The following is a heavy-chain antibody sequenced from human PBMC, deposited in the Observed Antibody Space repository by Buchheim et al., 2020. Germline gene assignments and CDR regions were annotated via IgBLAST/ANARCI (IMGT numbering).Heavy chain of an antibody. CDR1: GFTFNKYD. Sequence: QLLESGGGLVQPGGSLRISCAASGFTFNKYDMSWVRQTPGKGLEWLSAVTNSGVTTHYADSVKGRFTISRYNSENTISLQMFNLRVEDTATYYCAKHDLGTVDYWGQGTL. CDR2: VTNSGVTT. J-gene: IGHJ4*02. CDR3: AKHDLGTVDY. D-gene: IGHD7-27*01. V-gene: IGHV3-23*01.